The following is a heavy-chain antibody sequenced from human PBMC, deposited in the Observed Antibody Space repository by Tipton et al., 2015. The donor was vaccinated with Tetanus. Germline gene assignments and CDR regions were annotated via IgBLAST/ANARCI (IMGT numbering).Heavy chain of an antibody. CDR3: ARANNDYPKKGPFDY. J-gene: IGHJ4*02. Sequence: TLSLTCTVSGGSISSDAHYWSWIRQAPGKGLEWLGYISHSGTTNYNPSLMSRVTLSLDTARGQFSLRLTSVTAADTAVYYCARANNDYPKKGPFDYWGQGARVIVSS. CDR2: ISHSGTT. CDR1: GGSISSDAHY. D-gene: IGHD5-12*01. V-gene: IGHV4-61*08.